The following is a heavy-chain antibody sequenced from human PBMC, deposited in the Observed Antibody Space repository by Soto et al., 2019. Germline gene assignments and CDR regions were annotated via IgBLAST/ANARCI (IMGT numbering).Heavy chain of an antibody. Sequence: PSETLSLTCTVSGGSISSFYWSWIRQPPGKGLEWIGYIYYSGSTNYNPSLKSRVTISVDTSKNQFSLKLSSVTAADTAVYYCARLSSGYSYGRFFDYWGQGTLVTVSS. J-gene: IGHJ4*02. V-gene: IGHV4-59*01. CDR1: GGSISSFY. CDR2: IYYSGST. CDR3: ARLSSGYSYGRFFDY. D-gene: IGHD5-18*01.